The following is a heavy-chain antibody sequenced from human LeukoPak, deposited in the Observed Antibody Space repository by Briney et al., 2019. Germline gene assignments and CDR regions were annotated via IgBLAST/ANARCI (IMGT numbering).Heavy chain of an antibody. CDR1: GGSFSGYY. CDR2: INHSGST. CDR3: ARRRMWAAAGTNAFDI. J-gene: IGHJ3*02. D-gene: IGHD6-13*01. V-gene: IGHV4-34*01. Sequence: SETLSLTCAVYGGSFSGYYWSWIRQPPGKGLEWIGEINHSGSTNYNPSLKSRVTISVDTSKNQFSLKLSSVTAADTAVYYCARRRMWAAAGTNAFDIWGQGTMVTVSS.